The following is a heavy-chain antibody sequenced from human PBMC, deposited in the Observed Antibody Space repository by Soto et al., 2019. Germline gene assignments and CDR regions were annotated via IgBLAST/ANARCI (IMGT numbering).Heavy chain of an antibody. CDR2: MNTRSGGT. CDR3: ARSDDSTSYPLDL. Sequence: ASVKVSCKASRYTFTNYYMHWVRQAPGQGLEWMGWMNTRSGGTKYAQAFQDRVTMTRYASISTAYMEVTSLRQGDTAVYFCARSDDSTSYPLDLWGPGTLVTVSS. V-gene: IGHV1-2*02. D-gene: IGHD4-4*01. J-gene: IGHJ5*02. CDR1: RYTFTNYY.